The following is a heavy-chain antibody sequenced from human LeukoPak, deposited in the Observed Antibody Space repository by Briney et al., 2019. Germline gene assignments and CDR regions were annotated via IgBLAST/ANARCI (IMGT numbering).Heavy chain of an antibody. D-gene: IGHD3/OR15-3a*01. CDR1: GDSVSNNSAA. J-gene: IGHJ4*02. CDR3: ARVRPGYYTYFDY. CDR2: TYYRSKWYS. V-gene: IGHV6-1*01. Sequence: SQTLSLTCAISGDSVSNNSAAWNWIRQSQWRGLEGRGRTYYRSKWYSDYALSVKSRITVNPDASKNQFSLQLNSVTPEDTALYYCARVRPGYYTYFDYWGQGTLVTVSS.